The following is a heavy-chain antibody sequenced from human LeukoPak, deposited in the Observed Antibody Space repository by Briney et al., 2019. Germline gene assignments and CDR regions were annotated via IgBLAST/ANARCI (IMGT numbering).Heavy chain of an antibody. Sequence: ASAKVSCKASGYTFTGYYMHWVRQAPGQGLEWMGWINPNSGGTNYAQKFQGRVTMTRDTSISTAYMELSRLRSDDTAVYYCARSTRDGYTDGYWGQGTLVTVSS. CDR3: ARSTRDGYTDGY. J-gene: IGHJ4*02. CDR1: GYTFTGYY. D-gene: IGHD5-24*01. V-gene: IGHV1-2*02. CDR2: INPNSGGT.